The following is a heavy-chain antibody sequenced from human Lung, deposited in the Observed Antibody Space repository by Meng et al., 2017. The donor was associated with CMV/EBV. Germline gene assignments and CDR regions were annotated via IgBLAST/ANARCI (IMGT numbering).Heavy chain of an antibody. V-gene: IGHV4-31*02. Sequence: SGALYWSWIRQHPGKGLEWIGYIYYSGSTYYNPSLKSRVTISVDTSKNQFSLKLSSVTAADTAVYYCARPMKDCSSTSCWNAYVDPWGQGTLVTVSS. CDR1: SGALY. CDR3: ARPMKDCSSTSCWNAYVDP. CDR2: IYYSGST. D-gene: IGHD2-2*01. J-gene: IGHJ5*02.